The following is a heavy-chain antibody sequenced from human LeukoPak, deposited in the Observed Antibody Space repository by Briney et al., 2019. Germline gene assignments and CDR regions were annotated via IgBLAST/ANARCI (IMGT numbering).Heavy chain of an antibody. CDR2: IYYSGST. CDR1: GGSISSSSYY. J-gene: IGHJ4*02. V-gene: IGHV4-39*01. CDR3: ARHGSASGWYRSHFDY. D-gene: IGHD6-19*01. Sequence: SETLSLTCTVSGGSISSSSYYWGWIRQPPGKGLEWIGSIYYSGSTYYSPSLKSRVTMSVDTSKNQFSLKLSSVTAADTARYYFARHGSASGWYRSHFDYWGQGTLVTVSS.